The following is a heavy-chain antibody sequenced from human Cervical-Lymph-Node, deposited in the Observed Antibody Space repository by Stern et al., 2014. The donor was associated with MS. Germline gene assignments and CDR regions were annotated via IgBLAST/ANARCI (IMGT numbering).Heavy chain of an antibody. D-gene: IGHD6-13*01. J-gene: IGHJ6*02. CDR1: GGSISSYY. V-gene: IGHV4-59*01. CDR3: ARFPGIAAAGYGMDV. CDR2: INYSGST. Sequence: QVQLQESGPGLVKPSETLSLTCTVSGGSISSYYWSWIRQPPGKGLEWIGDINYSGSTNYNPTLKRRLTTSVDKSKNQFSLKLSSVTAADTAVYYCARFPGIAAAGYGMDVWGQGTTVTVSS.